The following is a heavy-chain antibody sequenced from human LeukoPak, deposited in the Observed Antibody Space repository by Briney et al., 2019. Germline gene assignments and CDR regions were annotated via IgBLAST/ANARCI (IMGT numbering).Heavy chain of an antibody. J-gene: IGHJ4*02. Sequence: GASVKVSCKASGHTLTSYYTHWVRQAPGQGLEWMGIINPSGGSTSYAQKFQGRVTMTRDTSTSTVYMELSSLRSEDTAVYYCARDGVGIAVAGTTGGFDYWGQGTLVTVSS. CDR3: ARDGVGIAVAGTTGGFDY. V-gene: IGHV1-46*03. CDR1: GHTLTSYY. CDR2: INPSGGST. D-gene: IGHD6-19*01.